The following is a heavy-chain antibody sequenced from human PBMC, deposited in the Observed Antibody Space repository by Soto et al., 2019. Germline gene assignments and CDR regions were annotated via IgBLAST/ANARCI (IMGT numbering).Heavy chain of an antibody. D-gene: IGHD3-22*01. CDR1: GGTFSSYA. CDR2: IIPIFGTA. Sequence: SVKVSCKASGGTFSSYAISWVRQAPGQGLEWMGGIIPIFGTANYAQKFQGRVTITADESTSTAYMELSSLRSEDTAMYYCARGHPDSSGSYRCDYWGQGTLVTVSS. CDR3: ARGHPDSSGSYRCDY. J-gene: IGHJ4*02. V-gene: IGHV1-69*13.